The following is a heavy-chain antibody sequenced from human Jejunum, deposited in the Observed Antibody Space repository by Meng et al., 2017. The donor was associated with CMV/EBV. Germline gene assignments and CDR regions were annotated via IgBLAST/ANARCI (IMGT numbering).Heavy chain of an antibody. CDR3: ARSDRYDDYWSGDY. D-gene: IGHD3-3*01. CDR1: GYSFNGQY. Sequence: SGYSFNGQYIHWVRQAPGQGLEWMGWINPSNGSTKYAQKFQGRVTMTRDTSISTAYMDLSRLKSDDTAMYFCARSDRYDDYWSGDYWGQGTLVTVSS. J-gene: IGHJ4*02. CDR2: INPSNGST. V-gene: IGHV1-2*02.